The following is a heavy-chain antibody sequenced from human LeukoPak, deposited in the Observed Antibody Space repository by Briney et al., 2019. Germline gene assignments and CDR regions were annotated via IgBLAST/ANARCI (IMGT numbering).Heavy chain of an antibody. V-gene: IGHV3-23*01. CDR2: ITGNGVST. J-gene: IGHJ5*02. CDR3: AKGSGVDNWFDP. CDR1: EFTFISYA. Sequence: SGGSLRLSCAGPEFTFISYALSWVRQAPGKGLEWVSGITGNGVSTYCADSVKGRFTISRDNSKNTLYLQMNSLRDEDTAVYYCAKGSGVDNWFDPWGQGTLVTVSS.